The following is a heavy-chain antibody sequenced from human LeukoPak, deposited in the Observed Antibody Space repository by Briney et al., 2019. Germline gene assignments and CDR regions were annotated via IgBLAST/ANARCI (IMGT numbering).Heavy chain of an antibody. Sequence: ASVKVSCKASGYTFTNYGHSWVRQAPGQGLEWMGWINVYNGKTNYAQKFQGRVTMTTDTSTSTACMELRSLRSDDTALYYCARAAYSSGWPVLIPYYFDYWGQGTLVTVSS. CDR3: ARAAYSSGWPVLIPYYFDY. CDR2: INVYNGKT. V-gene: IGHV1-18*04. D-gene: IGHD6-19*01. J-gene: IGHJ4*02. CDR1: GYTFTNYG.